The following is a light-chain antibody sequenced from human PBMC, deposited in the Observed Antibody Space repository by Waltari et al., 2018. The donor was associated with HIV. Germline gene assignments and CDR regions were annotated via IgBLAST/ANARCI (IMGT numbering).Light chain of an antibody. CDR3: SSYTSSSTYV. CDR1: SNDVGSSKY. CDR2: DVI. J-gene: IGLJ1*01. Sequence: QSALTQPASVSGSPGQSITISCTGTSNDVGSSKYVSWHQQHPGQAPKHIIHDVIDRPSGISNRFSGSKSGNTAALTISGLQTEDEADYYCSSYTSSSTYVFGTGTRVTVL. V-gene: IGLV2-14*03.